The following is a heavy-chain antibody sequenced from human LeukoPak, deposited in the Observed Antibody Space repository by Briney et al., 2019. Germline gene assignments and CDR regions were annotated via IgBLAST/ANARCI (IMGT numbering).Heavy chain of an antibody. CDR3: AKGGGYNWNYGHY. D-gene: IGHD1-7*01. Sequence: EGSLRLSCAASGFIFSSYAMSWVRQAPGKGLEWVSAISGSGGSTYYADSVKGRFTISRDNSKNTLYLQMNSLRAEDTAVYYCAKGGGYNWNYGHYWGQGTLVTVSS. CDR2: ISGSGGST. V-gene: IGHV3-23*01. CDR1: GFIFSSYA. J-gene: IGHJ4*02.